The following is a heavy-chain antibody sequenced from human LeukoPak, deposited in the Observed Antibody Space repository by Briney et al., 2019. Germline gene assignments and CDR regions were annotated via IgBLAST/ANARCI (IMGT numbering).Heavy chain of an antibody. V-gene: IGHV1-8*02. CDR3: ARARRRGWNWFDP. CDR1: GYTFTGYY. D-gene: IGHD6-19*01. CDR2: MNPNSGNT. J-gene: IGHJ5*02. Sequence: GASVKVSCKASGYTFTGYYMHWVRQAPGQGLEWMGWMNPNSGNTGYAQKFQGRVTMTRNTSISTAYMELSSLRSEDTAVYYCARARRRGWNWFDPWGQGTLVTVSS.